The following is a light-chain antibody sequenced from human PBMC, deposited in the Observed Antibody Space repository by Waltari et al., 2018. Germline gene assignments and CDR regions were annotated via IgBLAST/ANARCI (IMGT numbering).Light chain of an antibody. CDR3: QSYDSSLSGYVV. J-gene: IGLJ2*01. Sequence: QSVLTQPPSVSGAPGQRVTISCTGSSSNIGAGYDVPWYQQLPGTAPKLHIYGNSNRPAGVPVRFSGSKSGTSASLAITGLQAEDEADYYCQSYDSSLSGYVVFGGGTKLTVL. V-gene: IGLV1-40*01. CDR2: GNS. CDR1: SSNIGAGYD.